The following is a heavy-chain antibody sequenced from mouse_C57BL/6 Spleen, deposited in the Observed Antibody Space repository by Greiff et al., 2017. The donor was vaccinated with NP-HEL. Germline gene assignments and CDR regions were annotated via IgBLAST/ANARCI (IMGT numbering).Heavy chain of an antibody. CDR3: AKLGLYAMDY. CDR2: ISSGSSTI. D-gene: IGHD4-1*01. J-gene: IGHJ4*01. V-gene: IGHV5-17*01. CDR1: GFTFSDYG. Sequence: EVQLQESGGGLVKPGGSLKLSCAASGFTFSDYGMHWVRQAPEKGLEWVAYISSGSSTIYYADTVKGRFTISRDNAKNTLFLQMTSLRSEDTAMYYCAKLGLYAMDYWGQGTSVTVSS.